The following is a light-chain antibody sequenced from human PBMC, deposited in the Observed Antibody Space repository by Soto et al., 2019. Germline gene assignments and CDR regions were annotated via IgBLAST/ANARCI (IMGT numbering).Light chain of an antibody. CDR3: QQYNNWPFS. J-gene: IGKJ5*01. CDR1: QSVSIY. CDR2: DAS. Sequence: EMVLTQSPVTLALSPGERATLSFRASQSVSIYLAWYQQKPGQAPRLLIYDASTRTTGIPDRFSGTGSETDFTLTISGLQSEDSAIYFCQQYNNWPFSFGQGTRLEIK. V-gene: IGKV3D-15*01.